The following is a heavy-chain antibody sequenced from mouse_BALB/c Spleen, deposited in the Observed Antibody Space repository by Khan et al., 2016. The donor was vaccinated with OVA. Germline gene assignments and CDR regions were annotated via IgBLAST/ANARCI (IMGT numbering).Heavy chain of an antibody. D-gene: IGHD1-1*02. V-gene: IGHV2-4*02. CDR1: GFSLTTFG. J-gene: IGHJ1*01. CDR3: ARNSGGGSYRFFDV. Sequence: VQLQESGPGLVQPSQSLSITCTVSGFSLTTFGIHWVRQPPGKGLEWLGVIWSVGNTDHNAAFISRLSISKDNSKSQVFFKMNSLQADDTAIYYCARNSGGGSYRFFDVWGAGTTVTVAS. CDR2: IWSVGNT.